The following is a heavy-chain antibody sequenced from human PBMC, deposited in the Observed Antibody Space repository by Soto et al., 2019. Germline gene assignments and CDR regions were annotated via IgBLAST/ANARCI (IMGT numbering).Heavy chain of an antibody. D-gene: IGHD5-12*01. V-gene: IGHV2-5*01. J-gene: IGHJ5*02. CDR1: GFSLSTSGVG. CDR3: AHRRVGWLPLVENWFDP. CDR2: IYWNDDK. Sequence: QITLKESGPTLVKPTQTLTLTCTFSGFSLSTSGVGVGWIRQPTGKALEWLALIYWNDDKRYSPSLKSRLTIPKDTSKNQVVLTMTNMDPVDTATYYCAHRRVGWLPLVENWFDPWGQGTLVTVSS.